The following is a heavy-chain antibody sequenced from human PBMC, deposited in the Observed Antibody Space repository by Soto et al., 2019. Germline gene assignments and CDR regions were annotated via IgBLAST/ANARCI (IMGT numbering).Heavy chain of an antibody. CDR3: AGWELLRGVDY. J-gene: IGHJ4*02. Sequence: PSETLSLTCTVSGGSISIYYWSWVGQPPGKGLEWIGYIYYSGSTNYNPSLKSRVTISVDTSKNQFSLKLSSVTAADTAVYYRAGWELLRGVDYWGQGTLVTVSS. V-gene: IGHV4-59*08. CDR2: IYYSGST. D-gene: IGHD1-26*01. CDR1: GGSISIYY.